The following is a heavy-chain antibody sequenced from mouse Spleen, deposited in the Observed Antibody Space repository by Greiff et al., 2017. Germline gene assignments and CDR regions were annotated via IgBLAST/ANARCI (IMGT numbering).Heavy chain of an antibody. CDR3: ARSRCLPWYFDV. D-gene: IGHD2-1*01. CDR1: GYTFTDYN. J-gene: IGHJ1*03. CDR2: INPNNGGT. V-gene: IGHV1-18*01. Sequence: EVQLQQSGPELVKPGASVKISCKASGYTFTDYNMDWVKQSHGKSLEWIGDINPNNGGTIYNQKFKGKATLTVDKSSSTAYMELRSLTSEDTAVYYCARSRCLPWYFDVWGTGTTVTVSS.